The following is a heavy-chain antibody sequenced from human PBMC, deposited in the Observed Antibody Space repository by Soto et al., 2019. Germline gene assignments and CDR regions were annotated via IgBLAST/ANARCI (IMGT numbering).Heavy chain of an antibody. CDR1: GFTFSGSA. CDR3: TRQGITMVRGVIITYSFDI. D-gene: IGHD3-10*01. V-gene: IGHV3-73*01. CDR2: IRSKANSYAT. J-gene: IGHJ3*02. Sequence: VGSLRLSCAASGFTFSGSAMHWVRQASGKWLEWVGRIRSKANSYATAYAASVKGRFTISRDDSKNTAYLQMNSLKTEDTAVYFCTRQGITMVRGVIITYSFDIWGQGTMVTVSS.